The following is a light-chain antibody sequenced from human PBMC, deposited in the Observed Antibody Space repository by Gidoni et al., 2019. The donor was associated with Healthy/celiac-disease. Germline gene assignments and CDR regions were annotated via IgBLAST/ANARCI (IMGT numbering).Light chain of an antibody. CDR3: SSYTISSTYV. J-gene: IGLJ1*01. CDR2: EVS. Sequence: QSARTQPASVSGSPGKSITISCTGTSSDVGGYNYVSWYQQHPGKAPKLMIYEVSNRPSGVSNRFSGSKSGNTASLTISGLQAEDEADYYCSSYTISSTYVFGTGTKVTVL. V-gene: IGLV2-14*01. CDR1: SSDVGGYNY.